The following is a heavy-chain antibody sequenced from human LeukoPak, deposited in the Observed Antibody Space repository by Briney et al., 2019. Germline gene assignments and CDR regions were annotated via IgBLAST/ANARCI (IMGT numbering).Heavy chain of an antibody. V-gene: IGHV4-39*01. CDR1: GGSISSSSYY. Sequence: SETLSLTCTVSGGSISSSSYYWGWIRQPPGKGLEWIGSIYYSGSTYYNPSLKSRVTISVDTSKNQFSLKLSSVTAADTAVYYCASLMTTVTGGKRNDYWGQGTLVTVSS. CDR2: IYYSGST. J-gene: IGHJ4*02. CDR3: ASLMTTVTGGKRNDY. D-gene: IGHD4-11*01.